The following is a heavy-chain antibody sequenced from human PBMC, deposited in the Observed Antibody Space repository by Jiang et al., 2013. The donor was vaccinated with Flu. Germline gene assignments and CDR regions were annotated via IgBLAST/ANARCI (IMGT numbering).Heavy chain of an antibody. CDR2: IIPIFGTA. V-gene: IGHV1-69*06. CDR1: GGTFSSYA. D-gene: IGHD3-10*01. Sequence: AEVKKPGSSVKVSCKASGGTFSSYAISWVRQAPGQGLEWMGGIIPIFGTANYAQKFQGRVTITADKSTSTAYMELSSPRSEDTAVYYCARSMVRGVISDDAFDIWGQGTMVTVSS. CDR3: ARSMVRGVISDDAFDI. J-gene: IGHJ3*02.